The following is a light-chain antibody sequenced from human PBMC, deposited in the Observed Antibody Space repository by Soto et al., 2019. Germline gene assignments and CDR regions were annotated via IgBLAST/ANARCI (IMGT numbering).Light chain of an antibody. CDR1: SSDVGSNT. CDR2: ATN. CDR3: AAWNDRLNGYV. Sequence: QSVLTQPPSASGTPGQRVTISCSGSSSDVGSNTVNWLQQLPGTAPKLLIYATNKRPSGVPDRFSGSKYGTSASLAISGLQPEDEAAYYCAAWNDRLNGYVFGTGTKVTVL. J-gene: IGLJ1*01. V-gene: IGLV1-44*01.